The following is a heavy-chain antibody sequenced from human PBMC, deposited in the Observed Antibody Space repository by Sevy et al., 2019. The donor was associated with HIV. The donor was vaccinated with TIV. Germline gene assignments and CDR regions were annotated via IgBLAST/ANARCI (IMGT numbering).Heavy chain of an antibody. D-gene: IGHD1-1*01. J-gene: IGHJ4*02. V-gene: IGHV3-74*01. Sequence: GGSLRLSCAASGFTFSSYWMNWVRQAPGKGLVWVSRLSSDGSTTIYADSVKGRFTISRDNAKNTLYLQINSLRAEDTAVYYCTRVYDITWNDHYFDYWVQGTLVTVSS. CDR3: TRVYDITWNDHYFDY. CDR1: GFTFSSYW. CDR2: LSSDGSTT.